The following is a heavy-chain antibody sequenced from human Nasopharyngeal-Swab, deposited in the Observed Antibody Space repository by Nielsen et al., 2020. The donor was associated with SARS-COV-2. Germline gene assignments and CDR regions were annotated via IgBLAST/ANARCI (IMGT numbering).Heavy chain of an antibody. V-gene: IGHV4-34*01. CDR1: GGSFSSYY. D-gene: IGHD2-8*01. J-gene: IGHJ6*03. Sequence: SETLSLTCVVYGGSFSSYYWGWIRQPPGKGLEWIAEINQSGSTNYNPSLRSRVTISVDTSKNQFSLRLTSVAAADTAVYYCARGLSGIVPSPFLGRGPYYSYYYMDVWGKGTTVTVSS. CDR2: INQSGST. CDR3: ARGLSGIVPSPFLGRGPYYSYYYMDV.